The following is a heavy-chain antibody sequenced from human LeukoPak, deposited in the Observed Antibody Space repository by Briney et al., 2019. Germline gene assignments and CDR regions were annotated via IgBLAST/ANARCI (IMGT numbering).Heavy chain of an antibody. J-gene: IGHJ4*02. CDR3: ASGGTEADFDY. Sequence: PSETLSLTCTVSDGSISSYYWSWIRQPPGKGLEWIGYIYYSGSTNYNPSLKSRVTISVDTSKNQFSLKLSSVTAADTAVYYCASGGTEADFDYWGQGTLVTVSS. CDR1: DGSISSYY. V-gene: IGHV4-59*01. CDR2: IYYSGST. D-gene: IGHD3-16*01.